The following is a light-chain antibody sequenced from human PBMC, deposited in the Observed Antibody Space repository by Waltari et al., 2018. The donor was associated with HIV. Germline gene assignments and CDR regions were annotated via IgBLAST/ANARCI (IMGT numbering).Light chain of an antibody. CDR2: KAS. V-gene: IGKV1-5*03. CDR1: QSVSSS. Sequence: DIQLTQAPSTLSASVGDRGSITCRASQSVSSSLAWYQLKPGRAPKLLIYKASTLKSGVPSRFSGRGSGTDFTLTITGLQSDDFATYYCQHYNPYSTFGQGTKVEIK. J-gene: IGKJ1*01. CDR3: QHYNPYST.